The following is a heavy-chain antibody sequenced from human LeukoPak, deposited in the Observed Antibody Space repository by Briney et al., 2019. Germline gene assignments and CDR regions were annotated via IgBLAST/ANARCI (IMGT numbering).Heavy chain of an antibody. CDR1: GFTFSSYA. J-gene: IGHJ5*02. CDR2: ISGSGGST. D-gene: IGHD4-17*01. Sequence: GGSLRLSCAASGFTFSSYAMSWVRQAPGKGLEWVSAISGSGGSTYYADSVKGRFTISRDNSKNTLYLQMNCLRAEDTAVYYCAKDPDYGVNLRWFDPWGQGTLVTVSS. V-gene: IGHV3-23*01. CDR3: AKDPDYGVNLRWFDP.